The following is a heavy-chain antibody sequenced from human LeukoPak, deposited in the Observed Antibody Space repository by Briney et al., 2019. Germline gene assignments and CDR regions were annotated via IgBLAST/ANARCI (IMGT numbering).Heavy chain of an antibody. D-gene: IGHD1-1*01. CDR2: IHYDGSSK. CDR3: AKDPTGTSAFDV. V-gene: IGHV3-30*02. CDR1: GFTFSSYG. J-gene: IGHJ3*01. Sequence: PGGSLRLSCGASGFTFSSYGMHWVRQAPGKGLEWVAFIHYDGSSKHYADSVKGRFTISRDNSKNTLYLQMNSLRVEDTAVYYCAKDPTGTSAFDVWGQGTMVTVSS.